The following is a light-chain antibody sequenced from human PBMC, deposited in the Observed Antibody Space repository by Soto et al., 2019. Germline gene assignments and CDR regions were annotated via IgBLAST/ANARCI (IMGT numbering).Light chain of an antibody. CDR2: GAS. V-gene: IGKV3-20*01. CDR1: QIVSSSY. J-gene: IGKJ1*01. CDR3: QQYGSSPRT. Sequence: IVWTQSPGTLSLSPGERPTLSCLAIQIVSSSYLAWYQQKPGQAPRLLIYGASSRATGIPDRFSGSGSGTDFTLTISRLEPEDFAVYYCQQYGSSPRTFGQGTKVDIK.